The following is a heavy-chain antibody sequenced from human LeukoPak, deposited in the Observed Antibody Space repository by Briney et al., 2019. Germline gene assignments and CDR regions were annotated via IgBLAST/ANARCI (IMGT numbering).Heavy chain of an antibody. V-gene: IGHV1-18*01. D-gene: IGHD1-14*01. J-gene: IGHJ4*02. CDR2: SRAYNGNT. Sequence: ASVKVSCKASGYTFTSYGISWVRQAPGQGLEWMGWSRAYNGNTNYAQKLQGRVTMTTDTSTSTAYMELRSLRSDDTAVYYCARDLGILYYFDYWGQGTLVTVSS. CDR1: GYTFTSYG. CDR3: ARDLGILYYFDY.